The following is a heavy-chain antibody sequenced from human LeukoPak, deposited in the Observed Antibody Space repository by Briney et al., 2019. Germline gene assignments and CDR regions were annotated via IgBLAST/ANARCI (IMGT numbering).Heavy chain of an antibody. CDR2: IYTSGST. J-gene: IGHJ4*02. CDR3: ATEGNYGDYNFGYFDY. V-gene: IGHV4-4*07. CDR1: GGSISSYY. D-gene: IGHD4-17*01. Sequence: PSETLSLTCTVSGGSISSYYWSWMRQPAGKGLEWIGRIYTSGSTNCNPSPKSRVAMSVDTSKNQFSLKLSSVTAADTAVYYCATEGNYGDYNFGYFDYWGQGTLVTVSS.